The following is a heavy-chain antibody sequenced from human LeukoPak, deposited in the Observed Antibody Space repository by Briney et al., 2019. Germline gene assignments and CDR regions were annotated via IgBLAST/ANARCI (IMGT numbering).Heavy chain of an antibody. CDR1: GYTFTTYY. J-gene: IGHJ4*02. Sequence: ASVKVSCKASGYTFTTYYIHWVRQAPGQGLEWMGWINPNSGGTTYAQKFQGRVTMTRDTSISTAFMDLSRLRSDDTAVYYCARVKTMIVVVRLFDYWGQGTQVTVSS. CDR2: INPNSGGT. CDR3: ARVKTMIVVVRLFDY. V-gene: IGHV1-2*02. D-gene: IGHD3-22*01.